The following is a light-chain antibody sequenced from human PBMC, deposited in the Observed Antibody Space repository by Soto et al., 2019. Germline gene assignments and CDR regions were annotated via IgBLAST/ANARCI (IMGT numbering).Light chain of an antibody. V-gene: IGKV1-39*01. CDR1: QNIRNY. Sequence: DIQMTQSPSSLSASVGDRVTITCRASQNIRNYLNWYQQRPGKTPNLLVYAASNLRGGVPSRFSGSGSGTVFTLTINSRQPEDFATYYCQQIHSTSSYTFGQGTRVDIK. CDR2: AAS. CDR3: QQIHSTSSYT. J-gene: IGKJ2*01.